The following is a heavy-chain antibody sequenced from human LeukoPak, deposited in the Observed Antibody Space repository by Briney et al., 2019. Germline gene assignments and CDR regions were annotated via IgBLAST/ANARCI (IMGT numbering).Heavy chain of an antibody. CDR2: ISSSSSYI. J-gene: IGHJ4*02. CDR3: ARGIAARPDGY. D-gene: IGHD6-6*01. V-gene: IGHV3-21*01. Sequence: GGSLRLSCAASGFSFSSYSMNWVRQAPGKGLEWVSSISSSSSYIYYADSVKGRFTISRDNAKNSLYLQMNSLRAEDTAVYYCARGIAARPDGYWGQGTLVTVSS. CDR1: GFSFSSYS.